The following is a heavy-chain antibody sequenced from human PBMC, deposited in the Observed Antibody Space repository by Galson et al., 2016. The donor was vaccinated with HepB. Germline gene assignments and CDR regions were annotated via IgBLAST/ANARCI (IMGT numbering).Heavy chain of an antibody. Sequence: ETLSLTCTVSGGPITNNYYWAWIRQSPGKGLEWIGSLHHGGTTYYNPSLMSRFTTSVDTSKNPFSLNLNSVTAADTAVYYCARHALLGAKDFHNWGQGTLVTVS. J-gene: IGHJ4*02. CDR3: ARHALLGAKDFHN. CDR1: GGPITNNYY. V-gene: IGHV4-39*01. CDR2: LHHGGTT. D-gene: IGHD1-26*01.